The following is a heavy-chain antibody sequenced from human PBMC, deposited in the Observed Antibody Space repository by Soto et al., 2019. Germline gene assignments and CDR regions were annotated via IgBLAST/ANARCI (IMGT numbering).Heavy chain of an antibody. V-gene: IGHV3-33*01. CDR3: ARGSSSWYSNFDY. CDR2: IWYDGSNK. CDR1: GFTFSSYG. Sequence: GGSLRLSCAASGFTFSSYGMHWVRQAPGKGLEWVAVIWYDGSNKYYEDSVKGRFTISRDNSKNTLYLQMNSLRAEDTAVYYCARGSSSWYSNFDYWGQGTLVTVSS. D-gene: IGHD6-13*01. J-gene: IGHJ4*02.